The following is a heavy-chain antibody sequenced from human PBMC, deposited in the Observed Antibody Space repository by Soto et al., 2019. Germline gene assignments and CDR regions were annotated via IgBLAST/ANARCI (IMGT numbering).Heavy chain of an antibody. CDR2: INHSGST. J-gene: IGHJ3*02. CDR1: GGSFSGYY. V-gene: IGHV4-34*01. D-gene: IGHD3-10*01. CDR3: ARGGLWFGLRDAFDI. Sequence: QVQLQQWGAGLLKPSETLSLTCAVYGGSFSGYYWSWIRQPPGKGLEWIGEINHSGSTNYNLSLKSRVTISVDTSKNQFSLKLSSVTAADTAVYYCARGGLWFGLRDAFDIWGQGTMVTVSS.